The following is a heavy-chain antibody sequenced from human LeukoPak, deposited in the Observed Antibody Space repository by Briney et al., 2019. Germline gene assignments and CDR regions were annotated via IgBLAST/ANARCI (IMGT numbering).Heavy chain of an antibody. J-gene: IGHJ5*02. V-gene: IGHV4-34*01. Sequence: SETLSLTCAVYGGSFSGYYWSWIRQPPGKGLEWIGEINHSGSTNYNPSLKSRVTISVDTSKNQFSLKLSSVTAADTAVYYCARRPEFPIVVVVAARQYNWFDPWGQGTLVTVSS. CDR2: INHSGST. CDR1: GGSFSGYY. CDR3: ARRPEFPIVVVVAARQYNWFDP. D-gene: IGHD2-15*01.